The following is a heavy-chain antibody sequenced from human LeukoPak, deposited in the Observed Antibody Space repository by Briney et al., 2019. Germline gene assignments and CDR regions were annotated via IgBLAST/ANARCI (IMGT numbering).Heavy chain of an antibody. J-gene: IGHJ3*02. D-gene: IGHD2-2*01. V-gene: IGHV3-74*01. CDR2: INSDGSST. Sequence: GGSLRLSCAASGFTFSSYWMHWVRQAPGKGLVWVSRINSDGSSTSYADSVKGRFAISRDNAKNTLYLQMNSLRAEDTAVYYCARMPSHDAFDIWGQGTMVTVSS. CDR3: ARMPSHDAFDI. CDR1: GFTFSSYW.